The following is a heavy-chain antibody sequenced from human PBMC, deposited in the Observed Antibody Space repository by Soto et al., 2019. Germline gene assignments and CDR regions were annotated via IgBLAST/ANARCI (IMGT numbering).Heavy chain of an antibody. Sequence: QVTVKESGPVLVKPTETLTLTCTVSGFSLSNAGLGVSCIRQPPGKALEWLAHIFSNDEKSYSTSLKSRLTISKDTSKSQVVLTMTNTDPVDTATYYCASTYSTSWYWFDPWGQGTLVTVSS. CDR1: GFSLSNAGLG. V-gene: IGHV2-26*04. CDR2: IFSNDEK. CDR3: ASTYSTSWYWFDP. J-gene: IGHJ5*02. D-gene: IGHD6-13*01.